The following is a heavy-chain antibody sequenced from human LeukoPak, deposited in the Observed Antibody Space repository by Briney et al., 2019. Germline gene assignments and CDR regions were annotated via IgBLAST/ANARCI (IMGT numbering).Heavy chain of an antibody. CDR3: ARGLGYCSSTSCRDAFDI. D-gene: IGHD2-2*01. CDR1: GFTFSSYS. CDR2: ISSSSSYI. Sequence: GGSLRLSCAASGFTFSSYSMNWVRQAPGKGLEWVSSISSSSSYIYYAGSVKGRFTISRDNAKNSLYLQMNSLRAEDTAVYYCARGLGYCSSTSCRDAFDIWGQGTMVTVSS. V-gene: IGHV3-21*01. J-gene: IGHJ3*02.